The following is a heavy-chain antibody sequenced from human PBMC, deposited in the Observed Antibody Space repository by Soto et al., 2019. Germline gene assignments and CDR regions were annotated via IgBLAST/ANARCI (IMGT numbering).Heavy chain of an antibody. J-gene: IGHJ3*02. V-gene: IGHV3-30*18. CDR2: ISYDGSNK. Sequence: GGSLRLSCAASGFTFSSYGMHWVRQAPGKGLEWVAVISYDGSNKYYADSVKGRFTISRDNSKNTLYLQMNSLRAEDTAVYYCAKSKVRYSGYDAFDIWGQGTMVTVSS. CDR1: GFTFSSYG. CDR3: AKSKVRYSGYDAFDI. D-gene: IGHD5-12*01.